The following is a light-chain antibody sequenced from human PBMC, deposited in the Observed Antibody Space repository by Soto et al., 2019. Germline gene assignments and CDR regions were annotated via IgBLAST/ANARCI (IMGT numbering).Light chain of an antibody. CDR1: QSVSSN. CDR2: VAS. CDR3: QQYNNWPPWT. J-gene: IGKJ1*01. V-gene: IGKV3-15*01. Sequence: EIVMRQSPATLSWSPGERATLSCRAIQSVSSNLAGYQQKPGQAPRLLIYVASTRATGIPARFSGSGSGTEFTLTIRSLQSEDFAVYYCQQYNNWPPWTFGQGTKVEIK.